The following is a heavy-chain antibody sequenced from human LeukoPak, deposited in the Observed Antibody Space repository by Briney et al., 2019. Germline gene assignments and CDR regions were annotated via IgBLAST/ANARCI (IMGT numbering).Heavy chain of an antibody. Sequence: GGTLRLSCAASGFTFSSYGMSWVRQAPGKGLEWVSAISGSGGSTYYADSVKGRFTISRDNSKNTLYLQMNSLRAEDTAVYYCASFSGSYSAWGQGTLVTVSS. CDR2: ISGSGGST. V-gene: IGHV3-23*01. J-gene: IGHJ5*02. D-gene: IGHD1-26*01. CDR3: ASFSGSYSA. CDR1: GFTFSSYG.